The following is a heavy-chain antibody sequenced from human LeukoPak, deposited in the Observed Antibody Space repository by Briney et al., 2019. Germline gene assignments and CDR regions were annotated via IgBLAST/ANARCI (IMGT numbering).Heavy chain of an antibody. CDR2: IFYSGNT. CDR1: GGSIRISSDY. Sequence: SETLSLTGTVPGGSIRISSDYWDSIRQPPGKGLEWIGSIFYSGNTHYNPSLKSRVTISADTSKNQFSLKLSSVTAADTAVYYCARRHGATYAFDIWGQGAMVTVSS. V-gene: IGHV4-39*01. CDR3: ARRHGATYAFDI. D-gene: IGHD3-10*01. J-gene: IGHJ3*02.